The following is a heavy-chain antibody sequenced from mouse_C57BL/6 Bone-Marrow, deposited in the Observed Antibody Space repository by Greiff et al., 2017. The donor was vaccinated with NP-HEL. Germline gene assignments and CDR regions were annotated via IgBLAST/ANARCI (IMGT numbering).Heavy chain of an antibody. CDR3: AWSTFDV. D-gene: IGHD5-1*01. J-gene: IGHJ1*03. Sequence: EVKLVESGPGLVKPSQSLSLTCSVTGYSITSGYYWNWIRQFPGNKLEWMGYISYDGSNNYNPSLKNRISITRDTSKNQFFLKLNSVTTEDTATYYCAWSTFDVWGTGTTVTVSS. V-gene: IGHV3-6*01. CDR2: ISYDGSN. CDR1: GYSITSGYY.